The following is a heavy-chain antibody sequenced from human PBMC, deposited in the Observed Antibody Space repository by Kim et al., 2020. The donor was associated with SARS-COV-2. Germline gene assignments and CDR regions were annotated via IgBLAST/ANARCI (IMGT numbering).Heavy chain of an antibody. CDR3: AKGAGSYYDAYYFDY. J-gene: IGHJ4*02. CDR2: IWYDGSNK. CDR1: GFTFSSYG. D-gene: IGHD3-10*01. V-gene: IGHV3-33*06. Sequence: GGSLRLSCAASGFTFSSYGMHWVRQAPGKGLEWVAVIWYDGSNKYYADSVKGRFTISRDNSKNTLYLQMNSLRAEDTAVYYCAKGAGSYYDAYYFDYWGQGTLVTVSS.